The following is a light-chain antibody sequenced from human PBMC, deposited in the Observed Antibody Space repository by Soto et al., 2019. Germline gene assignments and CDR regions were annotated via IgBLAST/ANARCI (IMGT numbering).Light chain of an antibody. V-gene: IGKV3-11*01. CDR1: QSVSNY. Sequence: ENVLTQSPATLSFSPCERATLSCSSSQSVSNYVAWYQQKPGQAPRLLIYDASNRATGIPARFTGSGSGTDFTLTISRLEPEDFAVYYCQQYNHWLTWTFGQGTKVDIK. CDR2: DAS. CDR3: QQYNHWLTWT. J-gene: IGKJ1*01.